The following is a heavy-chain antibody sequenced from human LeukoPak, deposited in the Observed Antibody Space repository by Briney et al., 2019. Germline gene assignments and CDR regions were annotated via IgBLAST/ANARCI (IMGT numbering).Heavy chain of an antibody. Sequence: SGTLSLTCAVSGGSILSTNWWSWVRQPPGKGLEWIGEVHLNGATNYNPSVEGRVTMSIDKTKNHLSLEVISVTAADTAMYYCTRESGAFSPFGFWGQGTLVTVSS. V-gene: IGHV4-4*02. J-gene: IGHJ4*02. CDR1: GGSILSTNW. CDR2: VHLNGAT. CDR3: TRESGAFSPFGF. D-gene: IGHD1-26*01.